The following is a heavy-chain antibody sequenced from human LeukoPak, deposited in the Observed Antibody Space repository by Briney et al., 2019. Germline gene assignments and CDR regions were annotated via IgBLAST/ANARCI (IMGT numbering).Heavy chain of an antibody. J-gene: IGHJ4*02. Sequence: GGSLRLSCAASGFTFSSYWMSWVRQAPGKGLEWVANIKQDGSEKYYVDSVKGRFTISRDNAKNSLYLQMNSLRAEDTAVYYCARLKTGYSSSWHYFDYWGQGTLVTVSS. V-gene: IGHV3-7*01. CDR1: GFTFSSYW. CDR2: IKQDGSEK. D-gene: IGHD6-13*01. CDR3: ARLKTGYSSSWHYFDY.